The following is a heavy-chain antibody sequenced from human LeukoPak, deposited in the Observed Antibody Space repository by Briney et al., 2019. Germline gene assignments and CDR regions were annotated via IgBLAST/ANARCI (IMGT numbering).Heavy chain of an antibody. D-gene: IGHD3/OR15-3a*01. J-gene: IGHJ4*02. CDR1: GGTFNSYA. CDR2: IIPILGIA. Sequence: SVKVSCKASGGTFNSYAISLVRQAPGQGLEWMGRIIPILGIANYAQKFQGRVTNTADKSTSTAYMELSSLRSEDTAVYYCVISPPRDFWGQGTLVTVSS. V-gene: IGHV1-69*04. CDR3: VISPPRDF.